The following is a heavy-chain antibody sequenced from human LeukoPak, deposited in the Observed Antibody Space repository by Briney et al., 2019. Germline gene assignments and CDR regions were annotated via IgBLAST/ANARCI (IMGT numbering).Heavy chain of an antibody. D-gene: IGHD3-10*01. CDR3: ARDLWFGEINRNWFDP. CDR1: GYTFTGYY. CDR2: INPNSGGT. V-gene: IGHV1-2*02. Sequence: ASVKVSCKASGYTFTGYYMHWVRQAPGQGLEWMGWINPNSGGTNYAQKFQGRVTMTRDTSISTAYMELSRLRSDDTAVYYCARDLWFGEINRNWFDPWGQGTLVTVSS. J-gene: IGHJ5*02.